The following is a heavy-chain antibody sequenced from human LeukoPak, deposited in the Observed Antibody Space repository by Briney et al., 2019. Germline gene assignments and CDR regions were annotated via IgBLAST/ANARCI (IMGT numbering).Heavy chain of an antibody. CDR1: GFIFSGYG. J-gene: IGHJ4*02. CDR3: AKDYYGSGSYQYYFDY. Sequence: GGSLRLSCAASGFIFSGYGMHWVRQAPGKGLEWVAFIQYDGNNKYYADSVKGRFTISRDNSKNTLYLQMNSLRAEDTAVYYCAKDYYGSGSYQYYFDYWGQGTLVTVSS. CDR2: IQYDGNNK. V-gene: IGHV3-30*02. D-gene: IGHD3-10*01.